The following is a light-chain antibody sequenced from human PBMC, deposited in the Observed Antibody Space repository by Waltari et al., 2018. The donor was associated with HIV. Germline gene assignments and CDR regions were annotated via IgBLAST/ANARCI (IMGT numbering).Light chain of an antibody. CDR1: SSNIGSNI. V-gene: IGLV1-44*01. Sequence: QSVLTQPPSASGTPGQRVSISCSGSSSNIGSNIVNWYQQLPGTAPNLLIYSNNQRPSGVPDRFSGSKSGTSASLAISGLQSEDEADYYCAAWDDSLNAWVFGGGTKLTVL. J-gene: IGLJ3*02. CDR3: AAWDDSLNAWV. CDR2: SNN.